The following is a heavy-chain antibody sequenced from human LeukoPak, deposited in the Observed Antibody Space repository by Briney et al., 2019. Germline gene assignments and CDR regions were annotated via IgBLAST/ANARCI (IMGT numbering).Heavy chain of an antibody. CDR1: GFTFSSYS. Sequence: GGSLRLSCAASGFTFSSYSMNWVRQAPGKGLEWVSYISSSSSTIYYADSVKGRFTISRDNAKNSLYLQMNSLRAEDTAVYYCARVTGTTGGAMRYWGQGTLVTVSS. CDR2: ISSSSSTI. J-gene: IGHJ4*02. V-gene: IGHV3-48*04. D-gene: IGHD1-1*01. CDR3: ARVTGTTGGAMRY.